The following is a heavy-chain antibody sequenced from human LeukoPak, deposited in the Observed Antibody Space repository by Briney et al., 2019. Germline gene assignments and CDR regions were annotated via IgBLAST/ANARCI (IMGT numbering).Heavy chain of an antibody. CDR2: IYPGDSDT. CDR3: ARREYGSGSYYFDY. CDR1: GYSFTSYW. V-gene: IGHV5-51*01. J-gene: IGHJ4*02. D-gene: IGHD3-10*01. Sequence: GESLKISCKGSGYSFTSYWTAWVRQMPGKGLEWMGIIYPGDSDTRYSPSFQGQVTISADKFISTAYLQWSSLKASDTAMYYCARREYGSGSYYFDYWGQGTLVTVSS.